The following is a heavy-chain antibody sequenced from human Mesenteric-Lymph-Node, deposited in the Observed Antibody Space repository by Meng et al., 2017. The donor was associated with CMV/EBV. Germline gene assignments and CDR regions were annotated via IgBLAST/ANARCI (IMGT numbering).Heavy chain of an antibody. CDR3: TGKSASAGTGAFAI. CDR1: GYTFTSYG. J-gene: IGHJ3*02. D-gene: IGHD6-13*01. Sequence: ASVKVSCKASGYTFTSYGISWVRQAPGQGLDWMGIIDPTAGHTSYAHKFRGRVTMTRDTSISTAYMELTRMTSDDTAIYYCTGKSASAGTGAFAIWGQGTMVTVSS. CDR2: IDPTAGHT. V-gene: IGHV1-2*02.